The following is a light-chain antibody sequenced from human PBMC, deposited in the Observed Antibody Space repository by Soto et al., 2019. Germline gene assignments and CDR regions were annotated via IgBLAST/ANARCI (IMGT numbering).Light chain of an antibody. CDR3: QQYGSSSFA. CDR2: GAF. Sequence: EIGLTQSPGTLSVSPGERATLSCRTSQSISSTYLDWYQKKSGQAPSPLLYGAFNRATGIPDRFSGSGSGTDFTLTISRLEPEDCAFYYCQQYGSSSFAFGPGTKVEIK. V-gene: IGKV3-20*01. CDR1: QSISSTY. J-gene: IGKJ3*01.